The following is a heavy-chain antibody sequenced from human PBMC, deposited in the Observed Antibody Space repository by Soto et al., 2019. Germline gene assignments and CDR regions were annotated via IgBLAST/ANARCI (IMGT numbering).Heavy chain of an antibody. CDR3: ARCGYCSGGSCYSGRDYYYYHMDV. J-gene: IGHJ6*03. Sequence: SVKVSCKASGGTFSSYTISWVRQAPGQGLEWMGRIIPILGIANYAQKFQGRVTITADKSTSTAYMELSSLRSEDTAVYYCARCGYCSGGSCYSGRDYYYYHMDVWGKGTTVTVSS. D-gene: IGHD2-15*01. CDR1: GGTFSSYT. CDR2: IIPILGIA. V-gene: IGHV1-69*02.